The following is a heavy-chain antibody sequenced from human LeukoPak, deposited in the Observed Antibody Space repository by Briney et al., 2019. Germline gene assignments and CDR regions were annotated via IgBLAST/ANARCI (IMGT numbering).Heavy chain of an antibody. Sequence: SETLSLTCTVSGGSISDYYWRWIRQAAGKGLEWIGRIYTSGSTNYNPSLKSRVTMSVDTSKNQFSLKLSSVTAADTAVYYCARMLPAAGTTDYWGQGTLVTVSS. V-gene: IGHV4-4*07. J-gene: IGHJ4*02. CDR1: GGSISDYY. CDR3: ARMLPAAGTTDY. CDR2: IYTSGST. D-gene: IGHD6-13*01.